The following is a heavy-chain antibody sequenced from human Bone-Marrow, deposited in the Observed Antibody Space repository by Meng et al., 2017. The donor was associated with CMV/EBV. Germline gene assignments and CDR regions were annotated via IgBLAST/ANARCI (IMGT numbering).Heavy chain of an antibody. J-gene: IGHJ6*02. D-gene: IGHD3-10*01. Sequence: ASVKVSCKASGYTFTGYYMHWVRQAPGQGLEWMGWINPNSGGTNYAQKFQGRVTMTRDTSISTAYMELSRLRSDDTALYYCARDGLIWFGELLGTNFDYYYGMDVWGQGTTDTVSS. CDR3: ARDGLIWFGELLGTNFDYYYGMDV. V-gene: IGHV1-2*02. CDR2: INPNSGGT. CDR1: GYTFTGYY.